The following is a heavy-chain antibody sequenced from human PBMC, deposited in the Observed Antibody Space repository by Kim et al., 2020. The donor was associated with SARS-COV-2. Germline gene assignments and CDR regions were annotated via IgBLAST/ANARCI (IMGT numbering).Heavy chain of an antibody. CDR2: ISYDGSNK. J-gene: IGHJ4*02. CDR1: GFTFSSYA. CDR3: ARARSGSYLPDFDY. V-gene: IGHV3-30-3*01. D-gene: IGHD3-10*01. Sequence: GGSLRLSCAASGFTFSSYAMHWVRQAPGKGLEWVAVISYDGSNKYYADSVKGRFTISRDNSKNTLYLQMNSLRAEDKAVYYCARARSGSYLPDFDYWGQGTLVPVSS.